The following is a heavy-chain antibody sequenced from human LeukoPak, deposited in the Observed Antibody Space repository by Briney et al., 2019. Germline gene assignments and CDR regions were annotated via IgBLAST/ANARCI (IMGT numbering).Heavy chain of an antibody. CDR3: ARRSRYCSGGSCYHSLFDY. CDR2: IYPGDSDT. CDR1: GYSFTSYW. V-gene: IGHV5-51*01. Sequence: KFGESLKISCKGSGYSFTSYWIGWVRQLPGKGLEWMGIIYPGDSDTRYSPSFQGQVTISADKSISTAYLQWSSLKASDTAMYYCARRSRYCSGGSCYHSLFDYWGQGTLVTVSS. D-gene: IGHD2-15*01. J-gene: IGHJ4*02.